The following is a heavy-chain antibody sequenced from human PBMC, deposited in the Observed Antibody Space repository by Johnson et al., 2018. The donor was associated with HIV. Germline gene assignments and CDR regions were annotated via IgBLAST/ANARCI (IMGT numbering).Heavy chain of an antibody. Sequence: VQLVESGGGVERPGESLRLSCVGSGFMFDDYAMSWVRQVPGKGLEWVSGINWNGGSTGYADSVKGRFTISRDNAKNSLYLQMNSLRGEDTALYYCAKGRIISVAGTMDAFDIWGQGTMVTVSS. CDR3: AKGRIISVAGTMDAFDI. CDR2: INWNGGST. J-gene: IGHJ3*02. CDR1: GFMFDDYA. V-gene: IGHV3-20*04. D-gene: IGHD6-19*01.